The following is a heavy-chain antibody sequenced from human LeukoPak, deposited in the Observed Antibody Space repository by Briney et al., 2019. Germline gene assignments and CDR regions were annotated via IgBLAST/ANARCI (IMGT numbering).Heavy chain of an antibody. CDR3: AKDRGVGYSYGYGFDY. Sequence: GGSLRLSCAASGFTFSSYGMHWVRQAPGKGLEWVAVISYDGSNKYYADSVKGRFTISRDNSKNTLYLQMNSLRAEDTAVYYCAKDRGVGYSYGYGFDYWGQGTLFTVSS. CDR2: ISYDGSNK. V-gene: IGHV3-30*18. CDR1: GFTFSSYG. J-gene: IGHJ4*02. D-gene: IGHD5-18*01.